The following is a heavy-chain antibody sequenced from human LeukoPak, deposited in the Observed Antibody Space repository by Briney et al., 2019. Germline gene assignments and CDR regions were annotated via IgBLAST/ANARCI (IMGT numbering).Heavy chain of an antibody. Sequence: GGSLRLSCAPSGHPLCRYAMSWAPQAPGKGLEWVSAISGSCGSTYYADSVKGRFTISRDNSKHTLYLQMNSLRAEDTAVYYCAKGFSSSWYNPYYFDYWGQGTLVTVSS. V-gene: IGHV3-23*01. D-gene: IGHD6-13*01. CDR2: ISGSCGST. CDR1: GHPLCRYA. CDR3: AKGFSSSWYNPYYFDY. J-gene: IGHJ4*02.